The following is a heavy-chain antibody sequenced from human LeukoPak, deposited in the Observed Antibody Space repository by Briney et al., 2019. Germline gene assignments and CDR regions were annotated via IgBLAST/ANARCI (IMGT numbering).Heavy chain of an antibody. CDR1: GGTFSGDA. V-gene: IGHV1-18*01. J-gene: IGHJ4*02. CDR3: ARVWYYGSGSYSATLDY. Sequence: GASVKVSCKASGGTFSGDAISWVRQAPGQGLEWMGWISAYNGNTNYAQKLQGRVTMTTDTSTSTAYMELRSLRSDDTAVYFCARVWYYGSGSYSATLDYWGQGTLVTVSS. D-gene: IGHD3-10*01. CDR2: ISAYNGNT.